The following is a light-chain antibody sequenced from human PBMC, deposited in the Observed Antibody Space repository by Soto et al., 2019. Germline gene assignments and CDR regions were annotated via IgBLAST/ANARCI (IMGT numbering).Light chain of an antibody. CDR1: ISDVGGYNY. V-gene: IGLV2-14*01. CDR3: SSYTSSSTGV. J-gene: IGLJ1*01. CDR2: DVS. Sequence: QSVLTQPASVSGSPGQSITISCTGTISDVGGYNYVSWYQQHPGKAPKLMIYDVSNRPSGVSNRFSGSKSGNTASLTISGLQDEDEADYYCSSYTSSSTGVFGTGTKLTVL.